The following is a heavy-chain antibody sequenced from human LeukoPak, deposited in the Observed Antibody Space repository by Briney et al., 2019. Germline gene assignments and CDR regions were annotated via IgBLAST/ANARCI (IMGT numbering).Heavy chain of an antibody. CDR2: ISSSSSYI. CDR1: GYTFSSYS. Sequence: PGGSLRLSCAASGYTFSSYSMNWARQAPGKGLEWVSSISSSSSYIYYADSVKGRFTLSRDNAKNSLYLQMNSLRAEDTAVYYCNRGYSGSSDGFYYWGQGTLVTVSS. J-gene: IGHJ4*02. V-gene: IGHV3-21*01. CDR3: NRGYSGSSDGFYY. D-gene: IGHD1-26*01.